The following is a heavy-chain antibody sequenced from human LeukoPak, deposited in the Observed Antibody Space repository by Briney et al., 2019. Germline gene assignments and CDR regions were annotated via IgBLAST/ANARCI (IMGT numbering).Heavy chain of an antibody. V-gene: IGHV3-20*01. CDR1: GFTFDDYG. D-gene: IGHD6-13*01. J-gene: IGHJ6*02. CDR2: INWNGGST. Sequence: GGSLRLSCAASGFTFDDYGMSWVRQAPGKGLEWVSGINWNGGSTGYADSVKGRFTISRDNAKNSLYLQVNSLRAEDTALYHCARGGYSSSWYYYGMDVWGQGTTVTVSS. CDR3: ARGGYSSSWYYYGMDV.